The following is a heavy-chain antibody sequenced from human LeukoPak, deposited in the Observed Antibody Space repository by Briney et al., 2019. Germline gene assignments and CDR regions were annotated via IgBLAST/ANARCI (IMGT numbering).Heavy chain of an antibody. J-gene: IGHJ4*02. CDR2: IKSKTDGGTT. V-gene: IGHV3-15*05. Sequence: GGSLRLSCAASGFTFSNAWMSWVRQAPGKGLEWVGRIKSKTDGGTTDYAAPVKGRFTISRDNAKNSLYLQMNSLRAEDTAVYYCARDVDYANPRHDYWGQETLVTVSS. CDR1: GFTFSNAW. D-gene: IGHD4/OR15-4a*01. CDR3: ARDVDYANPRHDY.